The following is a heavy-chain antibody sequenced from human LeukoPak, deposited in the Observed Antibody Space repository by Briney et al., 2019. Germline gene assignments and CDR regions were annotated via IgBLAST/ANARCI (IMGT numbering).Heavy chain of an antibody. V-gene: IGHV4-59*01. Sequence: SETLSLTCTVSGGSISSYYWSWIRQPPGKGLEWIGYIYYSGSTNYNPSLKSRVTISVDTSKNQFSLKLSSVTAADTAVYYCAGVEMATIDGGGAWFDPWGQGTLVTVSS. CDR2: IYYSGST. D-gene: IGHD5-24*01. J-gene: IGHJ5*02. CDR3: AGVEMATIDGGGAWFDP. CDR1: GGSISSYY.